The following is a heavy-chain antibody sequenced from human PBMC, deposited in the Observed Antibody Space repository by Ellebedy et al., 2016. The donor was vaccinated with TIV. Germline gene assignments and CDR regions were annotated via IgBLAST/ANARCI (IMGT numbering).Heavy chain of an antibody. CDR1: GESLRASY. Sequence: MPSETLSLTCAVSGESLRASYWTWIRQAPGKGLEWIGEIPHSGSINYTPSLKSPATISFDTSDTHPGPANNQFSLTLTSVTAADTAVYYCARIDSWQPIDDWGQGILVTVSS. CDR3: ARIDSWQPIDD. D-gene: IGHD3-9*01. CDR2: IPHSGSI. J-gene: IGHJ4*02. V-gene: IGHV4-34*01.